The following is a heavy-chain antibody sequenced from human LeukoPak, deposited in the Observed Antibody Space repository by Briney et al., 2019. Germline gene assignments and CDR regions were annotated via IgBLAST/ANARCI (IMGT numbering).Heavy chain of an antibody. CDR3: ARGAPDYGGNSGWFDP. V-gene: IGHV1-3*01. J-gene: IGHJ5*02. CDR2: INAGNGNT. D-gene: IGHD4-23*01. CDR1: GYTFTSYA. Sequence: ASVKVSCKASGYTFTSYAMHWVRQAPGQRLEWMGWINAGNGNTKYSQKFQGRVTITRDTSASTAYMELSSLRSEDTAVYYCARGAPDYGGNSGWFDPWGQGTLVTVSS.